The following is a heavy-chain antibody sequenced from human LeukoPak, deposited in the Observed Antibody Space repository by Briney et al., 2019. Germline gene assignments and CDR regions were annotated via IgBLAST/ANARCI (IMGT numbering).Heavy chain of an antibody. Sequence: GGSLRLSCAASGFTFSTSGMHWVRQAPGKGREWLAVMWYDGSKKYYADSVMGRFTISRDNSRNTLYLQMNSLRAEDTAVYYCARHRDDAGGAGQYYFDFWGQGTLVTVSS. D-gene: IGHD3-16*01. CDR2: MWYDGSKK. V-gene: IGHV3-33*01. CDR1: GFTFSTSG. CDR3: ARHRDDAGGAGQYYFDF. J-gene: IGHJ4*02.